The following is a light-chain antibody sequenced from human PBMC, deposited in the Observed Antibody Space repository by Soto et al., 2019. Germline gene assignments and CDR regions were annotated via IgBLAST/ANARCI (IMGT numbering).Light chain of an antibody. J-gene: IGLJ2*01. CDR3: SSYTSSSTLV. Sequence: QSALTQPASVSGSPGQSIAISCTGTSSDVGGYNYVSWYQQHPGKAPKLMIYEVSNRPSGVSDRFSGSKSGTTASLTISGLRAEDEADYYCSSYTSSSTLVFGGGTQLTVL. CDR1: SSDVGGYNY. V-gene: IGLV2-14*01. CDR2: EVS.